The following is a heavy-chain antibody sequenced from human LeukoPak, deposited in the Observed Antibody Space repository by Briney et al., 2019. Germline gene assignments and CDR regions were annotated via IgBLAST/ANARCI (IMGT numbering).Heavy chain of an antibody. Sequence: GASVKVSCKASGYTFTGYYMHWVRQAPGRGLEWMGWINPNSGGTNYAQKFQGRVTMTRDTSISTAYMELSRLRSDDTAVYYCARNYGDGPFWYFDLWGRGTLVTVSS. V-gene: IGHV1-2*02. J-gene: IGHJ2*01. CDR3: ARNYGDGPFWYFDL. D-gene: IGHD4-17*01. CDR1: GYTFTGYY. CDR2: INPNSGGT.